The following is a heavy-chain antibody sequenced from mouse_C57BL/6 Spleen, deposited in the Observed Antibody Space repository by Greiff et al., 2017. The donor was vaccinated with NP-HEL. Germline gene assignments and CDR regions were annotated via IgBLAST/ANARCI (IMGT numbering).Heavy chain of an antibody. CDR1: GYTFTSYW. J-gene: IGHJ2*01. V-gene: IGHV1-53*01. CDR2: INPSNGGT. Sequence: QVHVKQPGTELVKPGASVKLSCKASGYTFTSYWMHWVKQRPGQGLEWIGNINPSNGGTNYNEKFKSKATLTVDKSSSTAYMQLSSLTSEDSAVYYCARWGDGSYFDYWGKGTTLTVSS. D-gene: IGHD2-3*01. CDR3: ARWGDGSYFDY.